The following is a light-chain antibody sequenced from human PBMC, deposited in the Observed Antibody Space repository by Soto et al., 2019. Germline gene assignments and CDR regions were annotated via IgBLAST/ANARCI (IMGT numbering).Light chain of an antibody. J-gene: IGKJ5*01. CDR1: QRVSSY. CDR3: QQYNNWPPIT. CDR2: GAS. V-gene: IGKV3-15*01. Sequence: EIVLTQSACTLSLSPGERATLSWGASQRVSSYLAWYQHKPGQSPRLLVYGASTRATGIPARFSGSGCGTEFTLTISSLRSQDFAVYYCQQYNNWPPITFGQGTRLEIK.